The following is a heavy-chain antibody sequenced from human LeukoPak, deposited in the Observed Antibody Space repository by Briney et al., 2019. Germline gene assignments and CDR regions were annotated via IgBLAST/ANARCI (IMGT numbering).Heavy chain of an antibody. CDR2: IRSKAYGATT. CDR1: GFTFSSYS. D-gene: IGHD1-26*01. CDR3: TRILLKWELPGSDAFDI. Sequence: GGSLRLSCAASGFTFSSYSMNWVRQAPGKGLEWVGFIRSKAYGATTEYAASLKDRFTISRDDSKSIAYLQVNSLKTEDTAVYYCTRILLKWELPGSDAFDIWGEGTMVTVSS. J-gene: IGHJ3*02. V-gene: IGHV3-49*04.